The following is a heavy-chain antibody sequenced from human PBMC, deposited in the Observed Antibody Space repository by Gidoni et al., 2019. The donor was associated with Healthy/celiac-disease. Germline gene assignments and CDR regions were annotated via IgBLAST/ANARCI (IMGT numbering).Heavy chain of an antibody. V-gene: IGHV1-69*01. CDR1: GGTFSSYA. CDR2: SIPIFGTA. D-gene: IGHD5-18*01. J-gene: IGHJ4*02. CDR3: ARVTYSYGYHY. Sequence: QVQLVQSGAEVKKPGSSVKVSCKASGGTFSSYAISWVRQAPGTGLEWMGVSIPIFGTANYAQKFQGRVTITADESTSTAYMELSSLRSEDTAVYYCARVTYSYGYHYWGQGTLVTVSS.